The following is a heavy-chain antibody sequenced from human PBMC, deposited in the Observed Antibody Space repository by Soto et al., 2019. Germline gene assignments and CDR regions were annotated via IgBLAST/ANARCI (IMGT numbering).Heavy chain of an antibody. CDR2: ISYDGSNK. V-gene: IGHV3-30*18. CDR3: AKVFGSVATAYYYYYMDV. CDR1: GFTFSSYG. J-gene: IGHJ6*03. D-gene: IGHD5-12*01. Sequence: QVQLVESGGGVVQPGRSLRLSCAASGFTFSSYGMHWVRQAPGKGLEWVAVISYDGSNKYYADSVKGRFTISRDNSKNPLYLQMNSLRAEDTAVYYCAKVFGSVATAYYYYYMDVWGKGTTVTVSS.